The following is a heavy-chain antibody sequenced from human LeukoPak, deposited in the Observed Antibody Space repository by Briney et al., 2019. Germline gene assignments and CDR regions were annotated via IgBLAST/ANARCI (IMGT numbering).Heavy chain of an antibody. CDR2: SYYSGSN. D-gene: IGHD3-16*02. CDR3: ARGSKERSYRYGGYYFDY. V-gene: IGHV4-59*01. CDR1: GGSISSYY. Sequence: SETLSLTCTVSGGSISSYYWIWIRQPPSQGVEWIGDSYYSGSNNYNPARKSRVTISVVTSKNQFSLKLSSVTAADTAVYYCARGSKERSYRYGGYYFDYWGQGTLVTVSS. J-gene: IGHJ4*02.